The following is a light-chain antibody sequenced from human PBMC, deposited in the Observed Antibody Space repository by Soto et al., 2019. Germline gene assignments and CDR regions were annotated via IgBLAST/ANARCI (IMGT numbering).Light chain of an antibody. CDR1: SSDVGGYNY. CDR2: EVT. CDR3: SSYGGSNHVV. J-gene: IGLJ2*01. Sequence: QSVLTQPPSASGSPGQSVTISCTGSSSDVGGYNYVSWYQQPPGKAPKLIIYEVTKRPSGVPDHFSGSKSGNTASLTVSGLQADDEADYYCSSYGGSNHVVFGGGTQLTVL. V-gene: IGLV2-8*01.